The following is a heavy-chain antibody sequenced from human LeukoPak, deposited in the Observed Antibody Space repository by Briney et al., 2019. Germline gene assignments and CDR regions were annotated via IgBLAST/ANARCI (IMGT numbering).Heavy chain of an antibody. D-gene: IGHD3-22*01. CDR3: ARDVMHYYDSSGYYRRNYFDY. CDR2: INPNSGGT. Sequence: ASVKVSCKASGYTFTGYYMHWVRQAPGQGLEWMGWINPNSGGTNYAQKLQGRVTMTTDTSTSTAYMELRSLRSDDTAVYYCARDVMHYYDSSGYYRRNYFDYWGQGTLVTVSS. V-gene: IGHV1-2*02. CDR1: GYTFTGYY. J-gene: IGHJ4*02.